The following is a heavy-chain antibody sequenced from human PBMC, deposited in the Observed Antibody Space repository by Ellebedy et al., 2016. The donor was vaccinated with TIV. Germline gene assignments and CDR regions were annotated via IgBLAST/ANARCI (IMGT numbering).Heavy chain of an antibody. Sequence: MPSETLSLTCTVSGDSISTYYWSWIRPPPGKGLEWIAYIHDNGNPTYNPSLMSRVTISLDTSKNQFSLTLSSLTAADTAVYFCARGASRSSLFFDYWGQGALVTVSS. CDR2: IHDNGNP. D-gene: IGHD6-13*01. CDR1: GDSISTYY. J-gene: IGHJ4*02. CDR3: ARGASRSSLFFDY. V-gene: IGHV4-59*01.